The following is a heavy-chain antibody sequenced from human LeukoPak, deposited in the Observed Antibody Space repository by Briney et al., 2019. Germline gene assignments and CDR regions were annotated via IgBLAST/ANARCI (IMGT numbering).Heavy chain of an antibody. CDR3: TRSGGWWSLDY. CDR2: ISHAGST. CDR1: GDSISSSNW. J-gene: IGHJ4*02. V-gene: IGHV4-4*02. D-gene: IGHD2-8*02. Sequence: PSETLSLTCAVSGDSISSSNWWSWVRQPPGKGLDWIGEISHAGSTKYNPFLKNRVTISKDNSKNQFSLKLNSVTAADTAVYYCTRSGGWWSLDYWGQGALVTVSS.